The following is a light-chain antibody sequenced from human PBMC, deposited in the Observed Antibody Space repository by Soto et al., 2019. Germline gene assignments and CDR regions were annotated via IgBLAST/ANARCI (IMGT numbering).Light chain of an antibody. V-gene: IGLV2-14*01. Sequence: QSALTQPASVSGSPGQSITISCTGTSSDVGGYNYVSWYQQHPGKAPKLMIYDVSNRPSGVSNRFSGSKSGYTASLTISGLQAEDEADYYCSSYTSSSTLEGVFGGGTKLTVL. CDR3: SSYTSSSTLEGV. CDR1: SSDVGGYNY. J-gene: IGLJ2*01. CDR2: DVS.